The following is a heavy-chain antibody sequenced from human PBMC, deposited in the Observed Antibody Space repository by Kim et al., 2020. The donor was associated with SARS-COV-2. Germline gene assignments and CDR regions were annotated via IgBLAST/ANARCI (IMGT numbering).Heavy chain of an antibody. CDR2: IYYSGST. CDR3: ARHRVVSRYYDSSGYYSPPPNYFDY. J-gene: IGHJ4*02. D-gene: IGHD3-22*01. V-gene: IGHV4-39*01. Sequence: SETLSLTCTVSGGSISSSSYYWGWIRQPPGKGLEWIGSIYYSGSTYYNPSLKSRVTISVDTSKNQFSLKLSSVTAADTAVYYCARHRVVSRYYDSSGYYSPPPNYFDYWGQGTLVTVSS. CDR1: GGSISSSSYY.